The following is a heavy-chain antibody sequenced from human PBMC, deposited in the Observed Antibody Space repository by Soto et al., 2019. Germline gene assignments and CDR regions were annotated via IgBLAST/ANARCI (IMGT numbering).Heavy chain of an antibody. CDR3: ARGRVVVPAGVMFNCLDP. CDR1: AAPITLGDYS. Sequence: SETLSLPCAISAAPITLGDYSWNCIRQPPGKGLEWIGYIFHGGSTYYNPSLSSRVTISVDRSRTQFSLKMSSVTAADTAVYHCARGRVVVPAGVMFNCLDPWGQGALVTVSS. CDR2: IFHGGST. V-gene: IGHV4-30-2*01. D-gene: IGHD2-2*01. J-gene: IGHJ5*02.